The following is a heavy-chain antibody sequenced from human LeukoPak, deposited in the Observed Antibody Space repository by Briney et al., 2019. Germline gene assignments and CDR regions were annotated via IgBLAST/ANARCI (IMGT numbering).Heavy chain of an antibody. J-gene: IGHJ4*02. Sequence: GRSLRLSCVASGITFSRHGMDWVRQAPGKGLEWVAVIADDGGVKQYADSVKGRFTVSRDNSKSTLYLQMNGLSGEDTAIYYCAREATWGEWYFDHWGQGTPVTVSS. CDR2: IADDGGVK. CDR1: GITFSRHG. CDR3: AREATWGEWYFDH. V-gene: IGHV3-30*03. D-gene: IGHD3-3*01.